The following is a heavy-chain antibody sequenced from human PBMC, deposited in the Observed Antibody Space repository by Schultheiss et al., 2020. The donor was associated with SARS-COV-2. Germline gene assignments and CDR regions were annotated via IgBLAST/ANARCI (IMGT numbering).Heavy chain of an antibody. J-gene: IGHJ4*02. CDR2: IYWNDDK. CDR3: AHPSDYGGNSGELDY. CDR1: GFSLSNARMG. D-gene: IGHD4-23*01. Sequence: SGPTLVKPTETLTLTCTVSGFSLSNARMGVSWIRQPPGKALEWLALIYWNDDKRYSPSLKSRLTITKDTSKNQVVLTMTNMDPVDTATYYCAHPSDYGGNSGELDYWGQGTLVTVSS. V-gene: IGHV2-5*01.